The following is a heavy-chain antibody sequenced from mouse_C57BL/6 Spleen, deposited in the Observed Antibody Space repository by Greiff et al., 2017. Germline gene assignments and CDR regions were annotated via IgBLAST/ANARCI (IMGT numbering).Heavy chain of an antibody. CDR1: GYTFTDYE. D-gene: IGHD2-12*01. J-gene: IGHJ2*01. CDR3: TGRQDDAYYFDH. Sequence: QVQLQQSGAELVRPGASVTLSCKASGYTFTDYEMHWVKQTPVHGLEWIGAIDPETGGTAYNQKFKGKAILTADKSSSTAYMELRSLTSEDSAVYYCTGRQDDAYYFDHWGQGTTLTVSS. V-gene: IGHV1-15*01. CDR2: IDPETGGT.